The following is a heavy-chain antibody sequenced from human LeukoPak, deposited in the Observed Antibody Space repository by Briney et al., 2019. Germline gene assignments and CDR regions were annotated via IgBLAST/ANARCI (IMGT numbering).Heavy chain of an antibody. CDR2: IYTSGST. J-gene: IGHJ4*02. CDR1: GGSISSGSYY. CDR3: ARVTRTLCSGGSCYSGYFAY. Sequence: SETLSLTCTVSGGSISSGSYYWSWIRQPAGKGLEWLGRIYTSGSTNYNPPLKSRVTISVATSKNQFSLKLSSVTAADTAVYYCARVTRTLCSGGSCYSGYFAYWGQGTLVTVSS. D-gene: IGHD2-15*01. V-gene: IGHV4-61*02.